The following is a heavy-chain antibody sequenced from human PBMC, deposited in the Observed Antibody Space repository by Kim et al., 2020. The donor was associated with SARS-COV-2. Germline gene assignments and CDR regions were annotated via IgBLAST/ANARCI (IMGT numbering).Heavy chain of an antibody. CDR3: AKDRVTGTRGVGYFDY. J-gene: IGHJ4*02. V-gene: IGHV3-30*02. Sequence: SVKGRFTTSRDSSKNTLNLQRNNLRAEDTAVYYCAKDRVTGTRGVGYFDYWGQGTLVTVSS. D-gene: IGHD1-1*01.